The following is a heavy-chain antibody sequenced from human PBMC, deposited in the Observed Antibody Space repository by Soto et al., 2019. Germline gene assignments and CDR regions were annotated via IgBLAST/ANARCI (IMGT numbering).Heavy chain of an antibody. Sequence: SGPTLVNPTQTLTLTCTFSGFSFTTTGVAVGWIRQTPGGALEWLTLIYYNDDRRFSPSLKTRLTITGDTSKNQVVLSLTNVDPGDTATYFCAHSDGGYEIIYFDFWGQGIPVTVSS. CDR3: AHSDGGYEIIYFDF. V-gene: IGHV2-5*01. D-gene: IGHD5-12*01. CDR1: GFSFTTTGVA. CDR2: IYYNDDR. J-gene: IGHJ4*02.